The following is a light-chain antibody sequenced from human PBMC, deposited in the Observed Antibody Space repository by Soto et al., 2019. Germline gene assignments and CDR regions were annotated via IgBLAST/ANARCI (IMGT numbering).Light chain of an antibody. CDR1: QSIRSN. CDR3: QQYHIWPPWT. CDR2: GAS. V-gene: IGKV3-15*01. Sequence: EIVMTQSPDTLSVSPGEGATLSCRVSQSIRSNLAWYQQRPGQAPRLLMYGASTGADGIPARFTGSGSGTEFTLTISSLQSEDFALYYCQQYHIWPPWTSGQGTKVDIK. J-gene: IGKJ1*01.